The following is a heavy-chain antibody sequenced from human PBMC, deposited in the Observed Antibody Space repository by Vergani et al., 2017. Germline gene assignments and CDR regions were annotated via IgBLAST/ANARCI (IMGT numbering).Heavy chain of an antibody. CDR2: NYPGDSDT. V-gene: IGHV5-51*01. Sequence: EVQLVQSGAEVKKPGESLKISCKGSGYSFTIYWIGCVRQMPGKGLELMGINYPGDSDTRYSPSFQGQVTISADKSISPAYLQWSSLKASDTAIYYCARHLHCSSTSCSEIYYMDVWGKGTTVTVSS. CDR3: ARHLHCSSTSCSEIYYMDV. J-gene: IGHJ6*03. CDR1: GYSFTIYW. D-gene: IGHD2-2*01.